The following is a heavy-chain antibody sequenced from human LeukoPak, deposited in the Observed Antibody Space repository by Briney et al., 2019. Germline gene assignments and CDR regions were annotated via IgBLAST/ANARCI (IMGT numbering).Heavy chain of an antibody. CDR3: AREGRLVRAFDY. Sequence: PSQTLSLTCTVSGGSISSGSYYWSWIRQPAGKGLEWIGRIYTSGSTNYNPSLKSRVTISVDTSKNQFSLKLSSVTAADTAVYYCAREGRLVRAFDYWGQGTPVTVSS. CDR2: IYTSGST. V-gene: IGHV4-61*02. CDR1: GGSISSGSYY. J-gene: IGHJ4*02. D-gene: IGHD6-19*01.